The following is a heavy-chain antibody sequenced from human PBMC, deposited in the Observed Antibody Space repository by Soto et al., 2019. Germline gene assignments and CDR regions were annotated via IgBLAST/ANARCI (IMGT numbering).Heavy chain of an antibody. CDR3: AREPLAYCGGDCYARVDY. CDR2: IWYDGSNK. V-gene: IGHV3-33*01. CDR1: GFTFSSYG. Sequence: QVQLVQSGAEVKKPGRSLRLSCAASGFTFSSYGMHWVRQAPGKGLEWVAVIWYDGSNKYYADSVKGRFTISRDNSKNTLYLQMNSLRAEDTAVYYCAREPLAYCGGDCYARVDYWGQGTLVTVSS. J-gene: IGHJ4*02. D-gene: IGHD2-21*02.